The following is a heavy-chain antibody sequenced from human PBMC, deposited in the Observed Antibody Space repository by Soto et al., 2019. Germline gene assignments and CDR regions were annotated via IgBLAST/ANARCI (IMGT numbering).Heavy chain of an antibody. CDR2: ISGSGGST. CDR3: AKEGYDYIWGSYRYRGDAFDI. J-gene: IGHJ3*02. D-gene: IGHD3-16*02. Sequence: GGSLRLSCAASGFTFSSYAMSWVRQAPGKGLEWVSAISGSGGSTYYADSVKGRFTISRDNSKNTLYLQMNSLRAEDTAVYYCAKEGYDYIWGSYRYRGDAFDIWGQGTMVTVSS. CDR1: GFTFSSYA. V-gene: IGHV3-23*01.